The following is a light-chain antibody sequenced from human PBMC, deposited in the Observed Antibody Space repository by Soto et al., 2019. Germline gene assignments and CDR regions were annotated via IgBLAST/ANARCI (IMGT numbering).Light chain of an antibody. CDR1: SSDVGGYKY. CDR2: EVS. CDR3: SSYAGSNTVV. J-gene: IGLJ2*01. V-gene: IGLV2-8*01. Sequence: QSALTQPPSASGSPGQSVTISCTGTSSDVGGYKYVSWYQQHPGKAPKLIIYEVSKRPSGVPDRFSGSKSGNTASLTVSGLQAEDEADFYCSSYAGSNTVVFGGGTQLTVL.